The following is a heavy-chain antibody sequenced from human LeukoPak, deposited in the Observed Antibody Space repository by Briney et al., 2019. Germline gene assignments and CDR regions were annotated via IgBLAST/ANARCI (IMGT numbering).Heavy chain of an antibody. CDR3: ARERAYYYDSSGYSPPGY. CDR1: GFTFSSYG. J-gene: IGHJ4*02. D-gene: IGHD3-22*01. CDR2: IWYDGSNK. Sequence: GGSLRLSRAASGFTFSSYGMHWVRQAPGKGLEWVAVIWYDGSNKYYADSVKGRFTISRDNSKNTLYLQMNSLRAEDTAVYYCARERAYYYDSSGYSPPGYWGQGTLVTVSS. V-gene: IGHV3-33*01.